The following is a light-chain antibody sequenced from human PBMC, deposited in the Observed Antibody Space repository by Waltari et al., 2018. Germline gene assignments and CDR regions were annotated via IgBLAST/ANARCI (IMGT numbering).Light chain of an antibody. Sequence: QSALTQPASVSGSPGQSITISCTGTSSDVGGSQPVSCYQQHPGKAPKLVIYDVDKRPSGISNRFSGSRSGNTASLSISGLQAEDEADYYCKSYTTSSTFVFGTGTQVTVL. J-gene: IGLJ1*01. V-gene: IGLV2-14*02. CDR1: SSDVGGSQP. CDR3: KSYTTSSTFV. CDR2: DVD.